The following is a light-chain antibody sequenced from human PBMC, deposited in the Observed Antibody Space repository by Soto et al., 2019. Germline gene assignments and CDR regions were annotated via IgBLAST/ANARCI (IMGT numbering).Light chain of an antibody. CDR2: RNS. CDR1: ASTIGRNY. CDR3: AAWDDNLSGFYV. J-gene: IGLJ1*01. V-gene: IGLV1-47*01. Sequence: QSVLTQSPSASGTPGQRVTISCSGSASTIGRNYVYWYQQLPGTAPKLLIYRNSQRPSGVPDRFSGSKSGTSASLAISGLRSEDEADYYCAAWDDNLSGFYVXGDGTKVPVL.